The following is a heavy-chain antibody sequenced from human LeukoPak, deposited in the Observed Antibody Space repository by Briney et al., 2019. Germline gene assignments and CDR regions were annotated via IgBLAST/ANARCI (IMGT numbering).Heavy chain of an antibody. J-gene: IGHJ4*02. Sequence: GGSLRPSCAASGFTFSSYAMSWVRQAPGKGLEWVSAISGSGGSTYYADSVKGRFTISRDNSKNTLYLQMNSLRAEDTAVYYCAKGHYSNPKHYFDYWGQGTLVTVSS. CDR2: ISGSGGST. CDR3: AKGHYSNPKHYFDY. V-gene: IGHV3-23*01. D-gene: IGHD4-11*01. CDR1: GFTFSSYA.